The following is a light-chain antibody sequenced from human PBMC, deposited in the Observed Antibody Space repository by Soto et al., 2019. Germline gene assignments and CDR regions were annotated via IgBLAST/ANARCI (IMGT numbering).Light chain of an antibody. CDR3: QHYNDWPPAFT. CDR1: QSLNRN. J-gene: IGKJ3*01. Sequence: EILMTQSPAPLSVSPGERATLSCRASQSLNRNLAWYQQNPGQAPRLSIYGASTRASGIPARFSASGSGTEFTLTISSLQSEDFALYYCQHYNDWPPAFTFGPGTKVDL. V-gene: IGKV3D-15*01. CDR2: GAS.